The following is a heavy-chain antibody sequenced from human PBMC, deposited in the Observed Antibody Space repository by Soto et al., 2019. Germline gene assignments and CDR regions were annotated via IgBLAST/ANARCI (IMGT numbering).Heavy chain of an antibody. Sequence: SETLSLTCAVSGRSISSSNWWSWVRQPPGKGLEWIGEIYHSGSINYNPPLKSRVTISIDKSNNQFSLKLTSVTAADTAVYYCVRFWPPPYSDALTDYTDAFAYWGQGTLVTVSS. V-gene: IGHV4-4*02. CDR3: VRFWPPPYSDALTDYTDAFAY. CDR1: GRSISSSNW. D-gene: IGHD3-9*01. J-gene: IGHJ4*02. CDR2: IYHSGSI.